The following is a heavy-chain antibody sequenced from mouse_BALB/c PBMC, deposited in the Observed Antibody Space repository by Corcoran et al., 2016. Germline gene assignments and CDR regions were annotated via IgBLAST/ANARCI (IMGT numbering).Heavy chain of an antibody. V-gene: IGHV1S136*01. CDR1: GYTFTSYV. Sequence: EVQLQQSGPELVKPGAPVKMSCKASGYTFTSYVMHWVKQKPGQGLEWIGYIYPYNDDTKYNEEFKGKATLTSEKSSSTAYMELNSLTSEDSAVYYWAREVPGGYPFEYWGQGTTLTVSS. D-gene: IGHD2-2*01. CDR2: IYPYNDDT. J-gene: IGHJ2*01. CDR3: AREVPGGYPFEY.